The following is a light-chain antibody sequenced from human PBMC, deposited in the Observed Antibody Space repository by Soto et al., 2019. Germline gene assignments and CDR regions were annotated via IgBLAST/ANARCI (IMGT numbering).Light chain of an antibody. V-gene: IGKV1-5*01. J-gene: IGKJ1*01. CDR1: QSINNW. CDR2: AAS. Sequence: DIQMTQSPSTLSAFVGDRVTITCRASQSINNWLAWYQQKPGKAPKLLIYAASTLQSGVPSRFSGSGSGTDFTLTISCLQSEDFATYYCQQYYSYPRTFGQGTKVDI. CDR3: QQYYSYPRT.